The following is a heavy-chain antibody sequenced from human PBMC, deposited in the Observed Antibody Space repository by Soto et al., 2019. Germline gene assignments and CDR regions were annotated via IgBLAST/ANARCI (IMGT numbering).Heavy chain of an antibody. V-gene: IGHV4-39*01. Sequence: SETLFLTCTVSNGSISRAIYYWGWIRQPPGKGLEWIGRIYHSGSTYYNPSLQGRVTISVDTSKNQFSLKLSSVTAADTAVYFCAGRSSLASVQVYFGEISNYNWFDPWGQGTLVTVSS. CDR2: IYHSGST. J-gene: IGHJ5*02. CDR3: AGRSSLASVQVYFGEISNYNWFDP. D-gene: IGHD3-10*01. CDR1: NGSISRAIYY.